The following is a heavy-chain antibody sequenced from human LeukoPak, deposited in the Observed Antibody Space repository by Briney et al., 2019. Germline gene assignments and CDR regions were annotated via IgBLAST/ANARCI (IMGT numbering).Heavy chain of an antibody. J-gene: IGHJ4*02. CDR1: GGSISSSSYY. Sequence: SETLSLTCTVSGGSISSSSYYWGWIRQPPGTGLEWIGSIYYSGSTYYNPSLTSRVNICVDTSKNQFSLKLSSVTAADTAVYYCARLDYYDSSGYLDYWGQGTLVTVSS. D-gene: IGHD3-22*01. V-gene: IGHV4-39*01. CDR2: IYYSGST. CDR3: ARLDYYDSSGYLDY.